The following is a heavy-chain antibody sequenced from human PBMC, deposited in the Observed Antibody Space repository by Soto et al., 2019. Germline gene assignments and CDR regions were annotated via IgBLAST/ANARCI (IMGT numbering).Heavy chain of an antibody. Sequence: SVKVSCKDSVGTFSSYAISWVRQAPGQGLEWMGGIIPIFGTANYAQKFQGRVTITADESTSTAYMELSSLRSEDTAVYYCARVRDPPAYCGGDCYSHYYYGMDVWGQGTTVTVSS. J-gene: IGHJ6*02. CDR1: VGTFSSYA. CDR2: IIPIFGTA. D-gene: IGHD2-21*02. V-gene: IGHV1-69*13. CDR3: ARVRDPPAYCGGDCYSHYYYGMDV.